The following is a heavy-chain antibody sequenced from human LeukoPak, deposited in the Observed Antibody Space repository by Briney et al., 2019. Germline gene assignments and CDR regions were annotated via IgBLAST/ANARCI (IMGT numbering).Heavy chain of an antibody. V-gene: IGHV4-59*01. J-gene: IGHJ4*02. CDR1: GVPLSIYY. D-gene: IGHD1-7*01. Sequence: SETLSLTCTVSGVPLSIYYWSWIRQPPGKGLEWIGYIYYSGSTNYNPSLKSRVTISVDTSKNQFSLTLSSVTAADTAVYYCARGNNWNYGMNDYWGQGTLVTVSS. CDR2: IYYSGST. CDR3: ARGNNWNYGMNDY.